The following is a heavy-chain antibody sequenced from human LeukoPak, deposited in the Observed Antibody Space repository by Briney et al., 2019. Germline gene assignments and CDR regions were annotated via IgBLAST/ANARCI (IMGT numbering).Heavy chain of an antibody. Sequence: GGSLRLSCAAYGFSFSTYGMHWVRQAPGKGLESVAVIWYDGSHQYYADSVKGRFTISRDMSNNTLYLQMNNLRVDDTALYYCARDLGLRYGSGAYRFDPWGQGTQVIVSS. D-gene: IGHD3-10*01. CDR1: GFSFSTYG. J-gene: IGHJ5*02. V-gene: IGHV3-33*08. CDR2: IWYDGSHQ. CDR3: ARDLGLRYGSGAYRFDP.